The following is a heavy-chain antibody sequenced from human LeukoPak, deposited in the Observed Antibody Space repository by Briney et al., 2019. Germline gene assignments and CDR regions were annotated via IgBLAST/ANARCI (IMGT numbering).Heavy chain of an antibody. Sequence: GGSLRLSCLTSGFTLSTNAMSWVRQAQGKGLEWISGISGSVASPYSSDSVKARSTISRDDSRNTLYLQMNSLRGDDTAVYYCAKDVGKWESLHFFDYWGQGTLVTVSS. D-gene: IGHD1-26*01. J-gene: IGHJ4*02. CDR3: AKDVGKWESLHFFDY. V-gene: IGHV3-23*01. CDR2: ISGSVASP. CDR1: GFTLSTNA.